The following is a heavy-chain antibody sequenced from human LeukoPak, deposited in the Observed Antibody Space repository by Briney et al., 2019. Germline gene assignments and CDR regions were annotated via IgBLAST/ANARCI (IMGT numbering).Heavy chain of an antibody. Sequence: GRSLRLSCAASGFTFSSYGMHWVRQAPGKGLEWVAVIWYDGSNKYYADSVKGRFTISRDNSKNTLYLQMNSLRAEDTAVYYLARGGNTMILDYWGQGTLVTVSS. CDR2: IWYDGSNK. J-gene: IGHJ4*02. CDR3: ARGGNTMILDY. CDR1: GFTFSSYG. D-gene: IGHD3-22*01. V-gene: IGHV3-33*01.